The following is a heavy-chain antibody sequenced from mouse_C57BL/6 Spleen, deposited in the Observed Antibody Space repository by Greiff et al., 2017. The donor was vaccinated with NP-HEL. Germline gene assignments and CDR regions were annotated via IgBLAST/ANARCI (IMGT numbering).Heavy chain of an antibody. Sequence: EVQVVESGGGLVKPGGSLKLSCAASGFTFSDYGMHWVRQAPEKGLEWVAYISSGSSTIYYADTVKGRFTISRDNAKNTLFLQMTSLRSEDTAMYYCARSGDGYYAYFDYWGQGTTLTVSS. V-gene: IGHV5-17*01. D-gene: IGHD2-3*01. CDR1: GFTFSDYG. CDR2: ISSGSSTI. J-gene: IGHJ2*01. CDR3: ARSGDGYYAYFDY.